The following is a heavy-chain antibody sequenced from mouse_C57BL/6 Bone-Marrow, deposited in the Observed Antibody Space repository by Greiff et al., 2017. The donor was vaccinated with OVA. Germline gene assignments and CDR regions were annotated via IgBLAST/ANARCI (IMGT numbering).Heavy chain of an antibody. V-gene: IGHV1-74*01. CDR2: IHPSDSDT. Sequence: QVQLQQPGADLVKPGASVKVSCKASDYTFTSYWMHWVKQRPGQGLEWIGRIHPSDSDTNYSQKVKGNATLTVDKSSSTSCMQLSSLTSEDSAVYYCARGLRWYFDVWGTGTTVTVSS. CDR3: ARGLRWYFDV. J-gene: IGHJ1*03. CDR1: DYTFTSYW. D-gene: IGHD2-4*01.